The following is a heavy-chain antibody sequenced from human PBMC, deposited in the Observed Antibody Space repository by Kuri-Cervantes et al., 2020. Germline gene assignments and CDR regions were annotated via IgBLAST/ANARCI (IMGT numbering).Heavy chain of an antibody. J-gene: IGHJ4*02. CDR2: ISPNSGGT. V-gene: IGHV1-2*02. Sequence: ASVKVSCKASGYTFTSYGISWVRQAPGQGLEWMGWISPNSGGTNFAQRFQGRVIMTRDTSFNTAYMELRRLTSDDTAVYYCARGETGTPGLGIGGYWGQGTLVTVSS. CDR1: GYTFTSYG. D-gene: IGHD7-27*01. CDR3: ARGETGTPGLGIGGY.